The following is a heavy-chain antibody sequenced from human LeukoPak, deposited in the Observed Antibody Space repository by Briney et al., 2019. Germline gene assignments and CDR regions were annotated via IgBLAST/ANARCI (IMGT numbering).Heavy chain of an antibody. CDR2: IKSKTDGGTT. J-gene: IGHJ6*01. CDR3: TTVGYYDSSGYYYYYYGMDV. D-gene: IGHD3-22*01. CDR1: GFTLSNAW. V-gene: IGHV3-15*01. Sequence: GGPLSLSCAPSGFTLSNAWMSGARHARGGAVEGVGRIKSKTDGGTTDYAAPVKGRFTISRDDSKNTLYLQMNSLKTEDTAVYYCTTVGYYDSSGYYYYYYGMDVWGQGTTVTASS.